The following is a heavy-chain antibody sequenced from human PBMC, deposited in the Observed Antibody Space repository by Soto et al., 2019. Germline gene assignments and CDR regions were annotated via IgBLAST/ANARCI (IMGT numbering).Heavy chain of an antibody. CDR2: MNPNSGNT. V-gene: IGHV1-8*01. J-gene: IGHJ4*02. D-gene: IGHD3-16*02. Sequence: GASVKVSCKASGYTFTSYDINWVRQATGQGLEWKGWMNPNSGNTGYAQKLQGRGTMTRNTSISTAYMELSSLRSEDTAVYYCARCIKMYYDYIWGSYRYTGQDDYWGQGTLVTVSS. CDR3: ARCIKMYYDYIWGSYRYTGQDDY. CDR1: GYTFTSYD.